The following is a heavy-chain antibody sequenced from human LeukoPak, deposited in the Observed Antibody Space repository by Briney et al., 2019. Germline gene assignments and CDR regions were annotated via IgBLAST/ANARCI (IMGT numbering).Heavy chain of an antibody. J-gene: IGHJ6*02. CDR1: GFTFSSYG. V-gene: IGHV3-30*03. CDR3: ARGRDYYDSSGLDYYGMDV. CDR2: ISYDGSNK. Sequence: TGGSLRLSCAASGFTFSSYGMHWVRQAPGKGLEWVAVISYDGSNKYYADSVKGRFTISRDNSKITLYLQMNSLRAEDTDVYYCARGRDYYDSSGLDYYGMDVWGQGTTVTVSS. D-gene: IGHD3-22*01.